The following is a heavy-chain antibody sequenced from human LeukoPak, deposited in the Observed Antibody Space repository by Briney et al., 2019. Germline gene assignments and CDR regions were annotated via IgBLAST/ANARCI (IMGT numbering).Heavy chain of an antibody. J-gene: IGHJ3*02. CDR2: IYYSGST. CDR3: ARHERDASLDHAFDI. V-gene: IGHV4-59*08. CDR1: GXSISSYY. Sequence: SETLSLTCTVSGXSISSYYWSWIRQPPGKGLEWIGYIYYSGSTSYNPSLKSRVTILVDTSKNQFSLKLSSVTAADTAVYYCARHERDASLDHAFDIWGQGTMVTVSS. D-gene: IGHD5-24*01.